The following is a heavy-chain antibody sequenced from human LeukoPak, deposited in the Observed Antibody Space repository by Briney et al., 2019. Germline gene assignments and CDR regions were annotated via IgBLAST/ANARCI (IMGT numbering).Heavy chain of an antibody. CDR1: GFTVSSNY. Sequence: GGSLRLSCAASGFTVSSNYMSWVRQAPGKGLEWVSVIYSGGSPYYADSVKGRFTISRDNSKNTLYLQMNSPRAEDTAVYYCARARGPIAARGFDYWGQGTLVTVSS. CDR2: IYSGGSP. D-gene: IGHD6-13*01. V-gene: IGHV3-53*01. CDR3: ARARGPIAARGFDY. J-gene: IGHJ4*02.